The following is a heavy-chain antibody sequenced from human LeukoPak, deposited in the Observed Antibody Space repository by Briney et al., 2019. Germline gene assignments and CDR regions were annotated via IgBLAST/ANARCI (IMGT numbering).Heavy chain of an antibody. V-gene: IGHV3-23*01. J-gene: IGHJ6*02. CDR3: AKAIYGSGRPSHYYYYGMDV. D-gene: IGHD3-10*01. CDR2: ISGRGGST. Sequence: GRSLRLSCAPSGFTFSSYSMSWDRQAPGNGLEWVSAISGRGGSTYYADSVKGRFTISRDNSKNTLYLQMNSLRAEDTAVYYCAKAIYGSGRPSHYYYYGMDVWGQGTTVTVSS. CDR1: GFTFSSYS.